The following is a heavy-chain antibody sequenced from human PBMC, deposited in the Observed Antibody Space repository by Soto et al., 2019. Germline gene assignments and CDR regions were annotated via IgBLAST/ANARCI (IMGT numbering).Heavy chain of an antibody. CDR2: IIPMFGTP. D-gene: IGHD4-17*01. CDR1: GGSVNSHA. V-gene: IGHV1-69*01. CDR3: AGSRNFAEFNDYGVNDLGFYI. Sequence: QVQLEQSGAEVKKAGSSVKVSCKAFGGSVNSHAISWVRQAPGQGLEWMGGIIPMFGTPTYAQKFQAGVPISWEESMSTVYVDLSSLRSEDTVVYYCAGSRNFAEFNDYGVNDLGFYIWGKGTMVTVSS. J-gene: IGHJ3*02.